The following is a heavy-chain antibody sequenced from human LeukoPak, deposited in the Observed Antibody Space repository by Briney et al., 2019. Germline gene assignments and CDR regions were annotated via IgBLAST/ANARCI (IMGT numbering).Heavy chain of an antibody. CDR1: GGSISSSSYY. CDR2: INHSGST. Sequence: SETLSLTCTVSGGSISSSSYYWGWIRQPPGKGLEWIGEINHSGSTNYNPSLKSRVTISVDTSKNQFSLKLSSVTAADTAVYYCASFSYYYDSSGYSMRDYWGQGTLVTVSS. D-gene: IGHD3-22*01. J-gene: IGHJ4*02. V-gene: IGHV4-39*07. CDR3: ASFSYYYDSSGYSMRDY.